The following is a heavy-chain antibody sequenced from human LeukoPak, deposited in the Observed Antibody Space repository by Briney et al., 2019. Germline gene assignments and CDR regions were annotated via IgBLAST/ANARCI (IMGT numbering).Heavy chain of an antibody. V-gene: IGHV3-23*01. J-gene: IGHJ4*02. CDR3: AKGGSDYDDHGYSFDY. CDR2: ISSSGGNT. D-gene: IGHD1-26*01. Sequence: GGSLRLSCAASGFTFSSYAMSWVRQAPGKGLEWVSAISSSGGNTYYADSVKGRFTISRDNSKNTLYLQMNGLRAEDTAVYYCAKGGSDYDDHGYSFDYWGQGALVTVSS. CDR1: GFTFSSYA.